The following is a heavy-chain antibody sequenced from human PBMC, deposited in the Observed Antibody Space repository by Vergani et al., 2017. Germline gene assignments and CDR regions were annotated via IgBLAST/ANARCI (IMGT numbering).Heavy chain of an antibody. D-gene: IGHD3-10*01. CDR1: GFTFSSYS. J-gene: IGHJ3*02. CDR3: ARSGSGTNAFDI. Sequence: EVQLVESGGGLVKPGGSLRLSCAASGFTFSSYSMNWVRQAPGKGLEWVSSISSSSSYIYYADSVKGRFTISRDNAKNSLYLHMNSLRAEDTAVYYCARSGSGTNAFDIWGQGTMVTVSS. CDR2: ISSSSSYI. V-gene: IGHV3-21*01.